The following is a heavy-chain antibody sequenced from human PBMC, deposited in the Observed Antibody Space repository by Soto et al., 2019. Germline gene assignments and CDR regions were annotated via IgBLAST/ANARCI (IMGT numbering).Heavy chain of an antibody. V-gene: IGHV1-45*02. CDR3: ASQWLDVDYYYYGMDV. CDR1: GYTFTYRY. CDR2: ITPFNGNT. Sequence: GASVKVSCKASGYTFTYRYLHWVRQAPGQALEWMGWITPFNGNTNYAQKFQDRVTITRDRSMSTAYMELSSLRSEDTAMYYCASQWLDVDYYYYGMDVWGQGTTVTVSS. J-gene: IGHJ6*02. D-gene: IGHD6-19*01.